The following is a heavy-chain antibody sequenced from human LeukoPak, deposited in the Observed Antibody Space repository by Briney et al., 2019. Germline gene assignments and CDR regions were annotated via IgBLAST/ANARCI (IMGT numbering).Heavy chain of an antibody. V-gene: IGHV3-53*01. D-gene: IGHD6-19*01. CDR1: GFTVSSNY. J-gene: IGHJ4*02. Sequence: GGSLRLSCAHSGFTVSSNYMRWVRQAPGKGLGRVSLLYSGCGTYYAASVRGRFTISRDNSKNTLYLQMNSLRAEDTALYYCAYSSGWYYFDYWGQGILVTVSS. CDR2: LYSGCGT. CDR3: AYSSGWYYFDY.